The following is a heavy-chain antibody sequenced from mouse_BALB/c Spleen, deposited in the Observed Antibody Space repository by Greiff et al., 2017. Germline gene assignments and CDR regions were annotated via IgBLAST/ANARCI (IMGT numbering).Heavy chain of an antibody. V-gene: IGHV14-1*02. CDR2: IDPENGNT. D-gene: IGHD2-4*01. CDR3: TRGRGLPFAY. J-gene: IGHJ3*01. CDR1: GFNINDYY. Sequence: VQLQQSGAELVRPGALVKLSCKASGFNINDYYMHWVKQRPEQGLEWIGWIDPENGNTIYDPKFQGKASITADTSSNTAYLQLSSLTSEDTAVYYCTRGRGLPFAYWGQGTLVTVSA.